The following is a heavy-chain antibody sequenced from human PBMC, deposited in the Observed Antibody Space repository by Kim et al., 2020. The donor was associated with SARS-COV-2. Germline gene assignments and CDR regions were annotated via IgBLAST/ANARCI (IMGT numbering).Heavy chain of an antibody. J-gene: IGHJ4*02. CDR3: TKDHGWLHSF. D-gene: IGHD5-12*01. Sequence: GGSLRLSCSASGFTFGDYALSWVRQAPMKGLEWVGFIRSRANGGTAEYAASVKGRFTISRDDSNNIAYLQMNSPRTEDTALYYCTKDHGWLHSFCGQGTLVTVPS. CDR2: IRSRANGGTA. V-gene: IGHV3-49*04. CDR1: GFTFGDYA.